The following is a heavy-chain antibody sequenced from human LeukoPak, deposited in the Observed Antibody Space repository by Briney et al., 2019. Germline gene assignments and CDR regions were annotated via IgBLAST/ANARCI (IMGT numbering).Heavy chain of an antibody. V-gene: IGHV4-39*01. CDR1: GGSFSSSRYY. CDR2: VHYSGST. CDR3: ARRVGGSMIYDY. D-gene: IGHD3/OR15-3a*01. Sequence: AETLSQTFTVSGGSFSSSRYYWGWIRQPPGKGLEWIGSVHYSGSTYYNPSLKSRVTISLDTSKNQLSLNLSSVTAAETAVYYCARRVGGSMIYDYWGQGPV. J-gene: IGHJ4*02.